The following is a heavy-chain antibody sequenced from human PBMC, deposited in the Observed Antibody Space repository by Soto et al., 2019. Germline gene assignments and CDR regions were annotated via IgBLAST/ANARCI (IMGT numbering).Heavy chain of an antibody. J-gene: IGHJ3*02. D-gene: IGHD2-8*01. Sequence: ETLSLTCTVSGGSISSYYWSWIRQPPGKGLEWIGYIYYSGSTNYNPSLKSRVTISVDTSKNQFSLKLSSVTAADTAVYYCARGDGLIHAFDIWGQGTMVTVSS. V-gene: IGHV4-59*01. CDR2: IYYSGST. CDR1: GGSISSYY. CDR3: ARGDGLIHAFDI.